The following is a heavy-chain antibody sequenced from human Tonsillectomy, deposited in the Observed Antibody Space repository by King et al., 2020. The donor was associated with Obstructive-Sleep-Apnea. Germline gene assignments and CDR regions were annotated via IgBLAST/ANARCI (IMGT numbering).Heavy chain of an antibody. J-gene: IGHJ5*02. CDR3: TTDGCSSTSCYDNWFDP. CDR1: GFTFSNAW. D-gene: IGHD2-2*01. Sequence: VQLVESGGGLVKPGGSLRLSCAASGFTFSNAWMSWVRQAPGKGLEWVGRIKSKTDGGTTDYAAPVKGRFIILIDDSKKTLYLQMNSLKTEETAVYYCTTDGCSSTSCYDNWFDPWGQGTLVTVSS. V-gene: IGHV3-15*01. CDR2: IKSKTDGGTT.